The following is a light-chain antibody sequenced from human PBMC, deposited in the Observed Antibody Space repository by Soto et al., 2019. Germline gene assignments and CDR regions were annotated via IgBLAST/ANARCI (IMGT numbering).Light chain of an antibody. V-gene: IGKV1-9*01. Sequence: DIQLTQSPSFLSASVGDRVTITCRASQGISSYLAWYQQKPGKAPKLLIYAASTLQSGVPSRFNGSGSGTEFTLTISSLQPEDFATYYCQQLNSYLPFTFGPGTKVDIK. CDR3: QQLNSYLPFT. CDR2: AAS. J-gene: IGKJ3*01. CDR1: QGISSY.